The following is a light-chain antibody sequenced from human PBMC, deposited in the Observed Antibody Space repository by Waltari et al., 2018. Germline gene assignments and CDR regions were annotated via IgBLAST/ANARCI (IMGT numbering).Light chain of an antibody. CDR3: QVWDSSSDRPV. J-gene: IGLJ3*02. CDR2: DDY. V-gene: IGLV3-21*02. Sequence: SYVLTQPPSVSVAPGQTATITCGGNNIGGKTVHWYQQKPGQAPVLVFYDDYYLPSGIPERFSGSNSGNTAALTISWVEAGDEADYYCQVWDSSSDRPVFGGGTKVFVL. CDR1: NIGGKT.